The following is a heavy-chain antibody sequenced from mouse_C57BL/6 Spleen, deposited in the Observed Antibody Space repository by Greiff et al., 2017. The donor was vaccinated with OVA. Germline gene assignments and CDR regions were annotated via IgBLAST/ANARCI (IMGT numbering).Heavy chain of an antibody. D-gene: IGHD3-2*02. V-gene: IGHV1-82*01. J-gene: IGHJ2*01. CDR1: GYAFSSSW. CDR3: ASTQATFYFDY. Sequence: QVQLQQSGPELVKPGASVKISCKASGYAFSSSWMNWVKQRPGKGLEWIGRIYPGDGDTNYNGKFKGKATLTADKSSSTASMQLSSLTSEDSAVYFCASTQATFYFDYWGQGTTLTVSS. CDR2: IYPGDGDT.